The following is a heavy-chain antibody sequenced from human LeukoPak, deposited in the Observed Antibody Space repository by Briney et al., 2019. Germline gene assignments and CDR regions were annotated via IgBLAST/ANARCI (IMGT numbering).Heavy chain of an antibody. CDR3: ARGYCTGGSCLDDY. CDR2: IDPSNSYT. V-gene: IGHV5-10-1*01. D-gene: IGHD2-15*01. J-gene: IGHJ4*02. CDR1: GYSFTTYW. Sequence: GESLKISCKGSGYSFTTYWISWVRQMPGKGLEWRGRIDPSNSYTNYSPSFQGHVTISTDKSISTAYLQWSSLKASDTAMYYCARGYCTGGSCLDDYWGQGTLVTVSS.